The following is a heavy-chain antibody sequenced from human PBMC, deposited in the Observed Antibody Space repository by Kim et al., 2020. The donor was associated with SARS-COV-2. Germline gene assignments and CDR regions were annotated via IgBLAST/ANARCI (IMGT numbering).Heavy chain of an antibody. D-gene: IGHD6-19*01. CDR1: GFTFSSYA. V-gene: IGHV3-23*01. CDR2: ISGSGGST. Sequence: LSLTCAASGFTFSSYAMSWVCQAPGKGLEWVSAISGSGGSTYYADSVKGRFTISRDNSKNTLYLQMNSLRAEDTAVYYCAKVGAVAPDYWGQGTLVTVSS. CDR3: AKVGAVAPDY. J-gene: IGHJ4*02.